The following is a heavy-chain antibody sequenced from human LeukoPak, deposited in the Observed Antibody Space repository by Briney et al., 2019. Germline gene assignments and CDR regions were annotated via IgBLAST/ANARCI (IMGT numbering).Heavy chain of an antibody. Sequence: GGSLRLSCAASGFTFGDYWMTWVRQAPGKGLEWVANIKQDGSEKYYLDSMRGRLSISRDNARSSLYLQLNSLRAEDTAVYFCARSGPHDVQIKTRNFDYWGQGTLVAVSS. CDR1: GFTFGDYW. D-gene: IGHD1-1*01. CDR2: IKQDGSEK. V-gene: IGHV3-7*01. J-gene: IGHJ4*02. CDR3: ARSGPHDVQIKTRNFDY.